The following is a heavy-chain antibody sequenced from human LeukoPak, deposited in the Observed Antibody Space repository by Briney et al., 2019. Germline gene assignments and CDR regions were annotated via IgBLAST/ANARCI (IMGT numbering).Heavy chain of an antibody. V-gene: IGHV4-59*01. D-gene: IGHD2-2*01. CDR2: IYYSGST. CDR3: GRVVPAAYVDY. J-gene: IGHJ4*02. Sequence: SETLSLTCTVSGGSITNYYWSWVRQPPGKGLEWIGYIYYSGSTNYNPSLKSRATISVDTSKNQFSLKLSSVTAADTAVYYCGRVVPAAYVDYWGQGTLVTVSS. CDR1: GGSITNYY.